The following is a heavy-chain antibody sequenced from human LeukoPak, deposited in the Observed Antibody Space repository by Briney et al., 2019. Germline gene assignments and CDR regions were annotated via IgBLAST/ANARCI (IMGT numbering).Heavy chain of an antibody. CDR1: GFTFSSYA. V-gene: IGHV3-30-3*01. Sequence: PGGSLRLSCAASGFTFSSYAMHWVRQAPGKGLEWVAVISYDGSNKYYADSVKGRFTISRDNSKNTLYLQMNSLRAEDTAVYYCARAELIQQLVPGGGMDVWGQGTTVTVSS. D-gene: IGHD6-13*01. J-gene: IGHJ6*02. CDR3: ARAELIQQLVPGGGMDV. CDR2: ISYDGSNK.